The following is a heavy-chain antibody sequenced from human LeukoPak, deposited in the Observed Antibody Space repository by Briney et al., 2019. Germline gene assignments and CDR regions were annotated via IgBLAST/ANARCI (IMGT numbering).Heavy chain of an antibody. CDR3: ARVPALNLEWPHPGDY. CDR1: GYTFTSYY. V-gene: IGHV1-46*01. CDR2: INPSGGST. D-gene: IGHD3-3*01. Sequence: GASVKVSCKASGYTFTSYYMHWVRQAPGQGLEWMGIINPSGGSTSYAQKFRGRVTMTRDMSTSTVYMELSSLRSEDTAVYYCARVPALNLEWPHPGDYWGQGTLVTVSS. J-gene: IGHJ4*02.